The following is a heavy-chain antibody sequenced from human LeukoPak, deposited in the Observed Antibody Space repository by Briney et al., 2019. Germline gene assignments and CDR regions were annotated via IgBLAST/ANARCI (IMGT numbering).Heavy chain of an antibody. Sequence: ASVKVSCKASGYTFTSYYIHWVRQAPGQGLEWMGIINPSGGYTSYAQKFQGRVTMTRDTSASTVYMELSSLRSEDTAIYYCARIRDGYNDAYDIWGQGTVVTVPS. J-gene: IGHJ3*02. D-gene: IGHD5-24*01. V-gene: IGHV1-46*01. CDR1: GYTFTSYY. CDR2: INPSGGYT. CDR3: ARIRDGYNDAYDI.